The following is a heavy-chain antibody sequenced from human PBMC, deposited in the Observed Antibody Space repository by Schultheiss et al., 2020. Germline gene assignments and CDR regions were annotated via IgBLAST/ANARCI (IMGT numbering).Heavy chain of an antibody. CDR3: ARQRWQQLVGLRFDP. CDR2: IYYSGST. Sequence: SETLSLTCTVSGGSISSSSYYWGWIRQPPGKGLEWIGSIYYSGSTYYNPSLKSRVTISVDTSKNQFSLKLSSVTAADTAVYYCARQRWQQLVGLRFDPWGKGTLVTGYS. D-gene: IGHD6-13*01. J-gene: IGHJ5*02. CDR1: GGSISSSSYY. V-gene: IGHV4-39*01.